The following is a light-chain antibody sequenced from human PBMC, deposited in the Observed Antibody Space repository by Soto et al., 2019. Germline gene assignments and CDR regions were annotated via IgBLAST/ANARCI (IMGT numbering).Light chain of an antibody. CDR3: QQSYSTPRT. V-gene: IGKV1-39*01. CDR2: AAS. J-gene: IGKJ1*01. Sequence: DIPMTQSPSSLSASVGDRVTITCLASQSISNYLNWYQQKPGKAPKLLMYAASSLQSGVPSRFSGSGSGTDFTLTISSLQPEDFATYYCQQSYSTPRTFGQGTKVEIK. CDR1: QSISNY.